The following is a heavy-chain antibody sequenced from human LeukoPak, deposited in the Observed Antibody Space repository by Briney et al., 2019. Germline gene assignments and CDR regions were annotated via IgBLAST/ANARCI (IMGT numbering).Heavy chain of an antibody. Sequence: ASVKVSCKAFGYTFTSNYMHWVRQAPGQGPEWMGVISPSGGSTTYAQKFQGRVTLTRDMSTSTDYLELRSLRSDDTAVYYCAREFDYGDYVKLDYWGQGTLVTVSS. CDR1: GYTFTSNY. D-gene: IGHD4-17*01. CDR3: AREFDYGDYVKLDY. V-gene: IGHV1-46*01. CDR2: ISPSGGST. J-gene: IGHJ4*02.